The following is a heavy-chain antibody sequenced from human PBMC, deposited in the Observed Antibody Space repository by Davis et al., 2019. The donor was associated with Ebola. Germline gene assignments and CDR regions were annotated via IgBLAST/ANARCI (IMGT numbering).Heavy chain of an antibody. CDR1: GGSISSYY. CDR2: IYYSCST. J-gene: IGHJ3*02. D-gene: IGHD3-22*01. V-gene: IGHV4-59*08. CDR3: ARVGYYYDSSGYHRGAFDI. Sequence: MPSETLSLTCTVSGGSISSYYWSWIRQPPGKGLEWIGYIYYSCSTNYNPSLKSRVTMSVDTSKNQFSLKLSSVTAADTAVYYCARVGYYYDSSGYHRGAFDIWGQGTTVTVSS.